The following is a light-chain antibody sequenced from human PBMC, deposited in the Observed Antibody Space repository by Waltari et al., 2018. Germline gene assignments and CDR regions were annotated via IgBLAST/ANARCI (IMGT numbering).Light chain of an antibody. J-gene: IGLJ3*02. V-gene: IGLV2-8*01. CDR1: SSDVGGYNY. CDR2: EVT. Sequence: QSALTQPPSASGSPGQSVTISCTGTSSDVGGYNYVSCYQQHPGKAPKLMIYEVTKRPSGVPDRFYGSRSGNTASLTVSGLQAEDEADYYCSSYAGSNNWVFGGGTKLTVL. CDR3: SSYAGSNNWV.